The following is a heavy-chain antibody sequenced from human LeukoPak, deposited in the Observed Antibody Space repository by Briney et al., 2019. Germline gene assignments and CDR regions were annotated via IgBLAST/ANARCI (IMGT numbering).Heavy chain of an antibody. V-gene: IGHV4-59*01. D-gene: IGHD1-1*01. J-gene: IGHJ6*03. Sequence: SETLSLTCTISGGSISSYFWSWIRQPPGKRLEWIGYICYSGTTNYNTSLKTRVTISVDTSKNQFSLKLSSVTAADTAVYYCARTSGDSYYYYYMDVWGNGTTVTVSS. CDR1: GGSISSYF. CDR3: ARTSGDSYYYYYMDV. CDR2: ICYSGTT.